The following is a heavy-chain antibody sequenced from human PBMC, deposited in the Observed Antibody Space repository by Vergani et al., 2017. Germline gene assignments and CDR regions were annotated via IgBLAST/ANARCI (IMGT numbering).Heavy chain of an antibody. V-gene: IGHV4-59*08. CDR2: INYSGRT. J-gene: IGHJ4*02. CDR1: GGSISSYY. CDR3: ASSPLIDGYKQIRGRIDY. D-gene: IGHD5-24*01. Sequence: QVQLQESGPGLVKPSETLSLTCTVSGGSISSYYWSWIRQPPGTGLEWIGYINYSGRTNYNPSLKRRVTISVDTSKNQFSLKLSSVTAAVTAVYYCASSPLIDGYKQIRGRIDYWGQGTLVTVSS.